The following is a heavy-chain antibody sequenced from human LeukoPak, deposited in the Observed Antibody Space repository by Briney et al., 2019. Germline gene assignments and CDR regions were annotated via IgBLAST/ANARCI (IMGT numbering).Heavy chain of an antibody. CDR3: ASGGISGWYY. V-gene: IGHV3-48*03. CDR2: ISGSGSPI. CDR1: GFTFSNYE. J-gene: IGHJ4*02. Sequence: GGSLRLSCAASGFTFSNYEMNWVRQAPGKGLEWISYISGSGSPIYYADSMKGRFTISRDNAKNSLYLQMNSLRVEDTAVYFCASGGISGWYYWGQGTLVTVSS. D-gene: IGHD6-19*01.